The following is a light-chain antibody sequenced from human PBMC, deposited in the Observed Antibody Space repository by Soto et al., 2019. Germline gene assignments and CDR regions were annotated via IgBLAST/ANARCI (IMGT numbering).Light chain of an antibody. Sequence: IQMTQSPSSLSASVGDGVTLTCRASHTIATYLNWYQQKPGQVPEVLIYGASRLHVGVPSRFTGSGYGTDFTLTIHNLQPEDFAIYYCQQFYYYPQTFGQGTKLEVK. CDR1: HTIATY. V-gene: IGKV1-39*01. J-gene: IGKJ2*01. CDR3: QQFYYYPQT. CDR2: GAS.